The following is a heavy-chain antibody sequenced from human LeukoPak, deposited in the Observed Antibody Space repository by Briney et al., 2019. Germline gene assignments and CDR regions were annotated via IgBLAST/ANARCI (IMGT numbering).Heavy chain of an antibody. J-gene: IGHJ4*02. Sequence: SGTLSLTCAVSGGSLSTYNWWGWVRQPPGKGLERIGEIYHRGSTNYNPSFKSRLTISVDKSKNQFSLTLSSATAADTAVYYCARQEYYFDYWGQGTLVTVSS. CDR1: GGSLSTYNW. CDR2: IYHRGST. CDR3: ARQEYYFDY. V-gene: IGHV4-4*02.